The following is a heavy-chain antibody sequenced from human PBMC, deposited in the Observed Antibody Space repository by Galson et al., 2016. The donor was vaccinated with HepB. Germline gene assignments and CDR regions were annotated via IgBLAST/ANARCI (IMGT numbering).Heavy chain of an antibody. V-gene: IGHV3-30*18. CDR2: ISNDGSKR. CDR3: AKRDLLWFGDPNAFDV. CDR1: GFTFTNYG. D-gene: IGHD3-10*01. J-gene: IGHJ3*01. Sequence: SLRLSCAASGFTFTNYGMNWLRQAPGKGLEWVAYISNDGSKRYFADSVKGRFTISRDNSKNTLFLHMSSLRAEDTAVYYCAKRDLLWFGDPNAFDVWGQGTMVTGSS.